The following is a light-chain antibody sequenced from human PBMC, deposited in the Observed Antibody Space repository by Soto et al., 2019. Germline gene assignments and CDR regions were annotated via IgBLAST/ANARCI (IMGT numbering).Light chain of an antibody. CDR2: WAS. CDR3: QKYYSTPWT. J-gene: IGKJ1*01. Sequence: DIVMTQSPDSLAVSLGERATINCKSSQSVLYSSNNKNYLAWYQQKPGQPPKLLIYWASTRESGVPDRVSGSGSGTDFTLPISSLQAEDVAVYYCQKYYSTPWTFGQGTKVEIK. V-gene: IGKV4-1*01. CDR1: QSVLYSSNNKNY.